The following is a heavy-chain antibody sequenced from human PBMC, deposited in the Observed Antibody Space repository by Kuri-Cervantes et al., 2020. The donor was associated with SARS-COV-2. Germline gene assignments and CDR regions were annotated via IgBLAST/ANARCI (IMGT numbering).Heavy chain of an antibody. J-gene: IGHJ4*02. V-gene: IGHV4-61*02. CDR3: TRAGYDNSGYYYSFDF. D-gene: IGHD3-22*01. CDR2: FYTTERI. CDR1: GASISNGSYY. Sequence: SETLSLTCTVSGASISNGSYYWSWIRQPAGKGLEWIGRFYTTERINYNPSLKSRVTISVDTSKNQFSLKLTSVTAADTAVYYCTRAGYDNSGYYYSFDFWGQGTLVAVSS.